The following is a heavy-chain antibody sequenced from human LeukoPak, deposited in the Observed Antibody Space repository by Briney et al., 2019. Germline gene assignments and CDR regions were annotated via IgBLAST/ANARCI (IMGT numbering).Heavy chain of an antibody. D-gene: IGHD3-22*01. J-gene: IGHJ4*02. CDR1: GFTFSTYT. CDR3: ARGYDSSGYYYFDY. CDR2: IYSGGST. V-gene: IGHV3-53*01. Sequence: GGSLRLSCAASGFTFSTYTMNWVRQAPGKGLEWVSVIYSGGSTYYADSVKGRFTISRDNSKNTLYLQMNSLRAEDTAVYYCARGYDSSGYYYFDYWGQGTLVTVSS.